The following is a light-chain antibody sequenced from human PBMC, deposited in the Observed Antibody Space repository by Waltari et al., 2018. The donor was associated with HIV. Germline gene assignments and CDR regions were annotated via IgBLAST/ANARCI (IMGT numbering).Light chain of an antibody. CDR1: SSNIGSHFD. J-gene: IGLJ1*01. CDR3: QSFDNSLNGYV. CDR2: ANS. Sequence: QSVLTQPPSVSGAPGQWVTIPCTGSSSNIGSHFDLLWYQLPPGSALKLLIFANSNRPSGVPDRFSASKSATSASLAISGLQPEDEAEYYCQSFDNSLNGYVFGTGTTVIVL. V-gene: IGLV1-40*01.